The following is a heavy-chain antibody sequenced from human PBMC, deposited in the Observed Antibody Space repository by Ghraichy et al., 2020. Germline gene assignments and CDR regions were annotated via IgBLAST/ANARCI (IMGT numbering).Heavy chain of an antibody. CDR2: ISEAGNT. J-gene: IGHJ6*02. Sequence: GSLRLSCAVSGVSLSGYYLTWFRQSPGEGLEWIGEISEAGNTNYNPSLESRVTMSKDTSKNHFSLMLNSLTAADTAVYYCARGVDILGPGTTVIVSS. CDR3: ARGVDI. CDR1: GVSLSGYY. V-gene: IGHV4-34*01.